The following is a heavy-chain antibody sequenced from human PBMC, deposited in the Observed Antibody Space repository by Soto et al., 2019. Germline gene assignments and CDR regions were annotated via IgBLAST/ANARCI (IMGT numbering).Heavy chain of an antibody. V-gene: IGHV5-51*03. CDR2: IYPGDSDT. CDR1: GYSFTSYW. CDR3: ARGRAAGNYYYYGMDV. Sequence: GESLKISCKGSGYSFTSYWIGWVRQMPGKGLEWMGIIYPGDSDTRYSPSFQGQVTISADKSISTAYLQWSSLKASDTAMYYCARGRAAGNYYYYGMDVWGQGTTVTVSS. J-gene: IGHJ6*02. D-gene: IGHD6-13*01.